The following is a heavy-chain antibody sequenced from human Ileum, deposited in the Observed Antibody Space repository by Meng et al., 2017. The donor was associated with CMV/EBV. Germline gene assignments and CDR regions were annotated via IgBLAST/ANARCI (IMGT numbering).Heavy chain of an antibody. CDR1: GFSVSSDY. Sequence: QRVVYGGGLVQPGRSLRLSCAASGFSVSSDYMSWVRQAPGKGLEWVSVIYSDGKTDYTDSVKGRFTVSRDNSKNTVYLQMNSLREEDTALYYCVRDGDRTTWPMDYWGQGTLVTVSS. V-gene: IGHV3-66*01. D-gene: IGHD2/OR15-2a*01. J-gene: IGHJ4*02. CDR3: VRDGDRTTWPMDY. CDR2: IYSDGKT.